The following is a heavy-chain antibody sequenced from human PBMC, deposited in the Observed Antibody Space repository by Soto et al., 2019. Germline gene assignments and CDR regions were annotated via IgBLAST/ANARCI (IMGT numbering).Heavy chain of an antibody. J-gene: IGHJ3*02. V-gene: IGHV2-5*01. Sequence: GLDLEWLALIYWNDDKRYSPSLKSSLTITKDTSKNQVVLTMTNVDPVDTATYYCASMSTVATAAFDIWGQGTMVTVSS. D-gene: IGHD4-17*01. CDR2: IYWNDDK. CDR3: ASMSTVATAAFDI.